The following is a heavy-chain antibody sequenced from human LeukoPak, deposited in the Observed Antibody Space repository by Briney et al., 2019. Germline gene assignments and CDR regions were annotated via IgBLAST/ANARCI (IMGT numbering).Heavy chain of an antibody. Sequence: GGSLRLSCAASGFTVSSNYMSWVRQAPGKGLEWVSVIYGGGSTYYADSVKGRFTISRDNSKNTLYLQMNSLRAEDTAVYYCARVSTGGGLDYWGQEPLVTVSS. CDR3: ARVSTGGGLDY. V-gene: IGHV3-53*01. CDR2: IYGGGST. CDR1: GFTVSSNY. J-gene: IGHJ4*02. D-gene: IGHD3-10*01.